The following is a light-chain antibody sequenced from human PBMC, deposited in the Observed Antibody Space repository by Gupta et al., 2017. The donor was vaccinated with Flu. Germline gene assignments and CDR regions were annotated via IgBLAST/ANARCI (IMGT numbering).Light chain of an antibody. J-gene: IGLJ3*02. V-gene: IGLV2-14*01. Sequence: TSSEVDYHYVSWDQQHPGQAPKLILYEVKNRPAGISDRVSGSTSGKTASLTISGLQAEDEAYYFCSSYTRIDTVVFGGGTKLTVL. CDR3: SSYTRIDTVV. CDR1: SSEVDYHY. CDR2: EVK.